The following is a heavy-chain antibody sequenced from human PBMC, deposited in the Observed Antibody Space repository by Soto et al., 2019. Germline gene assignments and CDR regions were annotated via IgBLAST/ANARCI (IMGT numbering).Heavy chain of an antibody. CDR3: ARGGYCSSPSCYQVDYYGMDV. D-gene: IGHD2-2*03. Sequence: QEQLVQSGAEVKEPGASVKVSCQASGYTFTKYGISWVRQAPGQGLEWMGWISINHRNTNYAQNLQGRVTMTIDTYTSTAYMELRNLRYDDTAVYFCARGGYCSSPSCYQVDYYGMDVWGQGTKVTVSS. CDR1: GYTFTKYG. V-gene: IGHV1-18*01. CDR2: ISINHRNT. J-gene: IGHJ6*02.